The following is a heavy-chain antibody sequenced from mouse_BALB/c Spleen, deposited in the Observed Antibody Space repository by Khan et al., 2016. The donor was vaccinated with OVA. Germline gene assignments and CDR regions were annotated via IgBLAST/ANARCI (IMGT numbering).Heavy chain of an antibody. D-gene: IGHD1-2*01. Sequence: EVQLVESGGGLVQPGGSLKLSCAASGFTFSSNTMSWVRQTPEKRLEWVAYITNGGGNTYYPDTVKGRFTISRDNAKNTLYLQMSSLKSEDTAMHYCARIPTFITTALDYWGQGTSVTVSS. CDR1: GFTFSSNT. CDR3: ARIPTFITTALDY. J-gene: IGHJ4*01. V-gene: IGHV5-12-2*01. CDR2: ITNGGGNT.